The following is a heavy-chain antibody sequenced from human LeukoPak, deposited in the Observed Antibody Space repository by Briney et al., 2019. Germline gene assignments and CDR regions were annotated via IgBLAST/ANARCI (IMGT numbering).Heavy chain of an antibody. D-gene: IGHD2-2*01. CDR1: GFTFNTYT. CDR3: ARGLADCCSSTSCYCWYYYYYGMDV. J-gene: IGHJ6*02. Sequence: PGGSLRLSCAASGFTFNTYTMNWVRQAPGKGLEWVSYISDSSGIIDYADSVRGRFTIPRDNAKNSLYLQMNSLRAEDTAVYYCARGLADCCSSTSCYCWYYYYYGMDVWGQGTTVTVSS. V-gene: IGHV3-48*01. CDR2: ISDSSGII.